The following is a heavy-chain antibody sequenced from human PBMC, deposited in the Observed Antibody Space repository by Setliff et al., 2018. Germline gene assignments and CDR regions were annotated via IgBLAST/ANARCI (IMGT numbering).Heavy chain of an antibody. D-gene: IGHD2-2*01. CDR2: IYYSGNT. CDR1: GDSISSSY. V-gene: IGHV4-59*08. Sequence: PSETLSLTCSVSGDSISSSYWSWIRQPPGKGLQWIGYIYYSGNTNYNPSLRSRVTISVDTSKNQFSLRLNSVTAADTAVYYCARVGPRVIVRAVYNYYYMDVWGKGTTVTVSS. CDR3: ARVGPRVIVRAVYNYYYMDV. J-gene: IGHJ6*03.